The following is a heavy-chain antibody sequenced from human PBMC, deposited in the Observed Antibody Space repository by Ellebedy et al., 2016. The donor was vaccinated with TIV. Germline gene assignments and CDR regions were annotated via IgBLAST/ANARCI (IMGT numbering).Heavy chain of an antibody. D-gene: IGHD5-18*01. V-gene: IGHV3-21*01. Sequence: GESLKISCAASGFTFSTYALHWVRQGPGKGLEWVSSISSSSSYIYYADSVKGRFTISRDNAKNSLYLQMNSLRAEDTAVYYCARTAIGDYWGQGTLVTVSS. J-gene: IGHJ4*02. CDR2: ISSSSSYI. CDR1: GFTFSTYA. CDR3: ARTAIGDY.